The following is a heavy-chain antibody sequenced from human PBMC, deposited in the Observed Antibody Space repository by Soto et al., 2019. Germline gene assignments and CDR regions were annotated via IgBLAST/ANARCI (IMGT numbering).Heavy chain of an antibody. D-gene: IGHD5-12*01. V-gene: IGHV1-46*01. Sequence: ASVKVSCKASGYTFTSYYMHWVRQAPGQGLEWMGIINPSGGSTSYAQKFQGRVTMTEDTSTDTAYMELSSLRSEDTAVYYCATDSRFVHQVATISDAFDIWGQGTMVTVSS. CDR2: INPSGGST. CDR1: GYTFTSYY. J-gene: IGHJ3*02. CDR3: ATDSRFVHQVATISDAFDI.